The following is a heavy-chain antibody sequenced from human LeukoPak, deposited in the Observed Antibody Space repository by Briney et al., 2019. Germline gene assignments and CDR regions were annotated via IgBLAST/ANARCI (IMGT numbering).Heavy chain of an antibody. CDR3: ARDALDTAIGHYFDY. J-gene: IGHJ4*02. V-gene: IGHV3-11*01. CDR2: ISSSGSTI. Sequence: GGSLRLSCAASGFTFSDYYMSWIRQAPGKGLEWVSYISSSGSTIYYADSVKGRFTISRDNAKNSLYLQMNSLRAEDTAVYYCARDALDTAIGHYFDYWGQGTLVTVSS. CDR1: GFTFSDYY. D-gene: IGHD5-18*01.